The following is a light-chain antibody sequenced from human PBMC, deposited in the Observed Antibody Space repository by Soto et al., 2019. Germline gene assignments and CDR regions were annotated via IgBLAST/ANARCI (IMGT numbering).Light chain of an antibody. V-gene: IGLV1-40*01. CDR3: QSYDSSLSVV. CDR2: CNS. Sequence: QSVLTQPPSVSGAPGQRVTISCTGSSSNIGAGYDVHWYQQLPGTAPQLLIYCNSKRPSGVPDRFSGSKSGTSASLAITGLQAEEEADYYCQSYDSSLSVVFGGGTKLTVL. J-gene: IGLJ2*01. CDR1: SSNIGAGYD.